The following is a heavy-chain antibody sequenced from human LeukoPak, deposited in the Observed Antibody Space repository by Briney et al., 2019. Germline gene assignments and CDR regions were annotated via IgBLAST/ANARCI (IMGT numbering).Heavy chain of an antibody. Sequence: ASVKVSCKASGYTFTSYDINWVRQATGLGLEWMGWMNPNSGNTGYAQKFQGRVTMTRNTSISTAYMELSSLRSEDTAVYYCARGYYGSGSYYQFHYWGQGTLVTVSS. CDR3: ARGYYGSGSYYQFHY. D-gene: IGHD3-10*01. CDR2: MNPNSGNT. J-gene: IGHJ4*02. CDR1: GYTFTSYD. V-gene: IGHV1-8*01.